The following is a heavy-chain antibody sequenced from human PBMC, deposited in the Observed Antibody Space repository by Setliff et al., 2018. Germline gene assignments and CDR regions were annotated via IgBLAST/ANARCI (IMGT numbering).Heavy chain of an antibody. CDR3: FGAGTCSY. CDR1: GFTFSSLW. V-gene: IGHV3-7*01. D-gene: IGHD2-21*01. Sequence: PGGSLRLSCSASGFTFSSLWMAWVRQAPGKGLEWVANINQGGSDQFYVESVKGRFTISRDNAKNSLSLQMNSLRTEDTAVYYCFGAGTCSYWGQGTLVTVSS. J-gene: IGHJ4*02. CDR2: INQGGSDQ.